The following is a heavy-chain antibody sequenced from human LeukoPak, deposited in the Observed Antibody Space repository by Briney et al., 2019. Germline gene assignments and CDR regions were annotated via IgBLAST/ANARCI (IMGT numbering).Heavy chain of an antibody. J-gene: IGHJ3*02. CDR2: IIPILGIA. CDR1: GGTFSSYT. CDR3: ARSGYYYGDAFDI. Sequence: SSVKVSCKASGGTFSSYTISWVRQAPGQGLEWMGRIIPILGIANYAQKFQGRVTITADKSTSTPYMELSSLRSEDTAVYYCARSGYYYGDAFDIWGQGTMVTVSS. D-gene: IGHD3-22*01. V-gene: IGHV1-69*02.